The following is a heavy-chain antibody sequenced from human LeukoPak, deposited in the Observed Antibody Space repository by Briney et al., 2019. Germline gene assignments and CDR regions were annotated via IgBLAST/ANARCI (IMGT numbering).Heavy chain of an antibody. Sequence: SQTLSLTCTVSGGSISSGGYYWSWIRQPPGKGLEWIGYIYHSGSTYYNPSLKSRVTISVDRSKNQFSLKLSSVTVADTAVYYCASAYSSSNYWGQGTLVTVSS. CDR2: IYHSGST. J-gene: IGHJ4*02. D-gene: IGHD6-6*01. V-gene: IGHV4-30-2*01. CDR1: GGSISSGGYY. CDR3: ASAYSSSNY.